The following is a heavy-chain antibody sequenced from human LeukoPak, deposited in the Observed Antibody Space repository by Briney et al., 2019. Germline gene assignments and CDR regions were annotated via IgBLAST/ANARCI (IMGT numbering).Heavy chain of an antibody. V-gene: IGHV4-39*07. Sequence: PSETLSLTCTVSGGSISSYYWGWIRQPPGKGLEWIGSIYYSGSTYYNPSLKSRVTISVDTSKNQFSLKPSSVTAADTAVYYCAREGWSPLDYWGQGTLVTVSS. J-gene: IGHJ4*02. D-gene: IGHD6-19*01. CDR3: AREGWSPLDY. CDR1: GGSISSYY. CDR2: IYYSGST.